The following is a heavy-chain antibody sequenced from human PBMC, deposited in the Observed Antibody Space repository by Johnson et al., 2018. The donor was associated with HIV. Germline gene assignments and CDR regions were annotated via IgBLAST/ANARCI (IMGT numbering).Heavy chain of an antibody. J-gene: IGHJ3*02. Sequence: VQLVESGGDLVKPGGSLRLSCAGSGFTFSKPWLTWVRHAPGKGLEWIARIKSESDGGATDYAAPVKGRFTISRDDSKNTVYLQMNSLKTEDTAIYYCTTVAAFGAFDIWGQGTMVTVSS. CDR1: GFTFSKPW. V-gene: IGHV3-15*01. CDR2: IKSESDGGAT. CDR3: TTVAAFGAFDI. D-gene: IGHD3-16*01.